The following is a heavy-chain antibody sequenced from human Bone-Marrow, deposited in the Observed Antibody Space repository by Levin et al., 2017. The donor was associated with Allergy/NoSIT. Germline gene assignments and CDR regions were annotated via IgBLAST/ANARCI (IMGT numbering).Heavy chain of an antibody. CDR2: ISYDGSNK. J-gene: IGHJ5*02. CDR3: AKEKFGVVIRVNWFDP. CDR1: GFTFSSYG. D-gene: IGHD3-3*01. V-gene: IGHV3-30*18. Sequence: GESLKISCAASGFTFSSYGMHWVRQAPGKGLEWVAVISYDGSNKYYADSVKGRFTISRDNSKNTLYLQMNSLRAEDTAVYYCAKEKFGVVIRVNWFDPWGQGTLVTVSS.